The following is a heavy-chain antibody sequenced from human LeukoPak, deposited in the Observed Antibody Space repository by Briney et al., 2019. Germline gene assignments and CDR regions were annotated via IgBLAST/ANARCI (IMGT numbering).Heavy chain of an antibody. D-gene: IGHD3-10*01. Sequence: GGSLRLSCAASGFTFSTSWMSWVRQAPGKGLEWVSVIYSGGSTYYADSVKGRFTISRDNSKNTLYLQMNSLRAEDTAVYYCARAAYYYGSGSPDVWAKGTTVTVSS. CDR3: ARAAYYYGSGSPDV. J-gene: IGHJ6*04. CDR2: IYSGGST. V-gene: IGHV3-66*01. CDR1: GFTFSTSW.